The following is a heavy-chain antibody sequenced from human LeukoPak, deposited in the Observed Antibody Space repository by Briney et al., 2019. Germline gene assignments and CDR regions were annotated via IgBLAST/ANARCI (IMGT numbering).Heavy chain of an antibody. CDR1: GFTFSSYW. J-gene: IGHJ4*02. V-gene: IGHV3-7*03. D-gene: IGHD3-16*01. Sequence: GGSLRLSCAASGFTFSSYWMNWVRQAPGKGLEWLTNISPDGRVTNCVDSIKGRFTISRDNSKNSLYLHLNSLRAEDTAFYYCTRDIGGGFHDYWGQGTLITVSS. CDR2: ISPDGRVT. CDR3: TRDIGGGFHDY.